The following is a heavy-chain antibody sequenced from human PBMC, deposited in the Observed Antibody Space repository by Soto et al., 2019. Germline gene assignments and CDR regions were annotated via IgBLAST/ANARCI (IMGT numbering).Heavy chain of an antibody. J-gene: IGHJ6*02. CDR2: INPNSGGT. CDR3: ARDMTYYDFWSGHIPSSLYGMDV. D-gene: IGHD3-3*01. CDR1: GYTFISYY. V-gene: IGHV1-2*04. Sequence: QVQLVQSGAEVKKPGASVKVSCKASGYTFISYYMHWVRQAPGQGLEWMGWINPNSGGTNNAQKFRGWVTMSRDTSISTAYIELSRLRSDDTAVYYCARDMTYYDFWSGHIPSSLYGMDVWGQGTTVTVSS.